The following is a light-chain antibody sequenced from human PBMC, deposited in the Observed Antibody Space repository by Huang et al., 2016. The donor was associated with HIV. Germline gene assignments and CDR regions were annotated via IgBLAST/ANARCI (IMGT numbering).Light chain of an antibody. V-gene: IGKV3-15*01. CDR2: DAS. CDR1: QSIGTS. Sequence: EILMTQSPATLSVSPGERAALSCRASQSIGTSLAWYQQKPGQTPSLLIYDASIRAAGIPARFSGSGSGTEFTLTVSSLQSEDFAFYYCQQYNDWPPYTFGQGTRLEI. CDR3: QQYNDWPPYT. J-gene: IGKJ2*01.